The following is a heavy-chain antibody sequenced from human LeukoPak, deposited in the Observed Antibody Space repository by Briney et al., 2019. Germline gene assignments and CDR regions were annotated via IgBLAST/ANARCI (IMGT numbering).Heavy chain of an antibody. J-gene: IGHJ4*02. CDR3: AREGLGYCSSTSCYFFDY. Sequence: GGSLRLSCAASGFTVSSNYMSWVRQAQGKGLEWVSVIYSGGSTYYADSVKGRFTISRDNSKNTLYLQMNSLRAEDTAVYYCAREGLGYCSSTSCYFFDYWGQGTLVTVSS. CDR1: GFTVSSNY. V-gene: IGHV3-66*01. CDR2: IYSGGST. D-gene: IGHD2-2*01.